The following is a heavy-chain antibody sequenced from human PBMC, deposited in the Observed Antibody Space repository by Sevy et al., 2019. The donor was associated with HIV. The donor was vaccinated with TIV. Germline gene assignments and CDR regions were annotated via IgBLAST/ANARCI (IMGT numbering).Heavy chain of an antibody. D-gene: IGHD6-13*01. CDR3: ARDGGYSIKWYPLY. J-gene: IGHJ4*01. CDR2: IPYEEPRT. CDR1: GFAFISIA. V-gene: IGHV3-30-3*01. Sequence: GGSLSLSFQASGFAFISIAIHGARQAPAKGLGGVPVIPYEEPRTFYAASVEGRFTISRDNSKNMLSLQINSLRPEDTAVYYCARDGGYSIKWYPLYWGHGTLVTVSS.